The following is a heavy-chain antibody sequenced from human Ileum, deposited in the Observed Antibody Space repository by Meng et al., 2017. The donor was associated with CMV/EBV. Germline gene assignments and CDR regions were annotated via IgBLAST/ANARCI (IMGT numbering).Heavy chain of an antibody. CDR2: FDPGGVGT. V-gene: IGHV1-24*01. Sequence: CRISGYTLSEVSNHWVRHAAGEGLEWMGDFDPGGVGTIYEQELQGRITLTEDAYTNTAYMELRSLRSEDTAVYCCATVEFWNDFQYDFWGQGTLVTVSS. CDR1: GYTLSEVS. J-gene: IGHJ4*02. D-gene: IGHD3-3*01. CDR3: ATVEFWNDFQYDF.